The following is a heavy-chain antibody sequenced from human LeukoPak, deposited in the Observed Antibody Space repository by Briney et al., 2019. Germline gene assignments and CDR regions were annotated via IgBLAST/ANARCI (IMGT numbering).Heavy chain of an antibody. V-gene: IGHV1-8*03. J-gene: IGHJ5*02. CDR1: GYTFTSYD. Sequence: ASVKASCKASGYTFTSYDINWVRQATGQGLEWMGWMNPNSGNTGYAQKFQGRVTITRNTSISTAYMELSSLRSEDTAVYYCAREGSSWYREFDPWGQGTLVTVPS. CDR2: MNPNSGNT. D-gene: IGHD6-13*01. CDR3: AREGSSWYREFDP.